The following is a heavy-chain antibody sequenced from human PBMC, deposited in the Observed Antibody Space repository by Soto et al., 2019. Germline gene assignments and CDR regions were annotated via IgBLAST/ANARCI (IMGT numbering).Heavy chain of an antibody. J-gene: IGHJ6*03. D-gene: IGHD3-10*01. CDR3: AREESSGDYYYYMAV. CDR2: IYSGGNT. CDR1: GFTVSSNY. V-gene: IGHV3-66*01. Sequence: GGSLKLSGAVSGFTVSSNYRSWVRQAPGKGLEWVSIIYSGGNTYYADSVKGRFTISRDNSKNTLYLEMNSLRAEDTAVYYCAREESSGDYYYYMAVWGKGT.